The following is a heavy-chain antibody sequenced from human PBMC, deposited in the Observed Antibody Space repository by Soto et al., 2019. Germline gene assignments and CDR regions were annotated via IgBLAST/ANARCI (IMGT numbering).Heavy chain of an antibody. CDR1: GFTFSSYG. J-gene: IGHJ4*02. V-gene: IGHV3-33*01. Sequence: QVQLVESGGGVVQPGRSLRLSCAASGFTFSSYGMHWVRQAPGKVLEWVAVIWYDGSNKYYADSVKGRFTSARDNSRDTLYLQMNSLRAEDTAVYYCVAFCSGGSCYSDYWGQGTLVTVS. CDR3: VAFCSGGSCYSDY. D-gene: IGHD2-15*01. CDR2: IWYDGSNK.